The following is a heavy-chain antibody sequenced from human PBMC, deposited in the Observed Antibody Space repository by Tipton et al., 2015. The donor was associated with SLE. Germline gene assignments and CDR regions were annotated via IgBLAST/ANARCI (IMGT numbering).Heavy chain of an antibody. D-gene: IGHD3-22*01. J-gene: IGHJ4*02. Sequence: TLSLTCTVSGGSISSYYWSWIRQSPGKGLEWIGSLYYSGSTYYNPSLKSRVTISVDTSKNQFSLNLSSVAAADTAFYYCASDTSGYYYFDYWGRGTLVTVSS. V-gene: IGHV4-39*07. CDR3: ASDTSGYYYFDY. CDR1: GGSISSYY. CDR2: LYYSGST.